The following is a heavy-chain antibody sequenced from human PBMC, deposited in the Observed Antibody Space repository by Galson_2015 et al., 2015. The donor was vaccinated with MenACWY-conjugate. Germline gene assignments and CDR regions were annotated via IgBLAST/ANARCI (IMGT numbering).Heavy chain of an antibody. Sequence: SLRLSCAASGFTFSTYAMHWVRQAPGKGLEWVAVMSNDGSNIYYADSVKGRFTISRDNSKNTLYLQMNSLRVEDTAVYYCGRDLRKLRFLDYWGQGTLVTVSS. CDR2: MSNDGSNI. CDR3: GRDLRKLRFLDY. V-gene: IGHV3-30*04. J-gene: IGHJ4*02. D-gene: IGHD1-14*01. CDR1: GFTFSTYA.